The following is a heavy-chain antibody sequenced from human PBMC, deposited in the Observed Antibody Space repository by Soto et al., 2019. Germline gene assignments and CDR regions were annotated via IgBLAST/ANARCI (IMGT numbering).Heavy chain of an antibody. CDR2: IYYSGST. CDR3: ARVRDIVATTIDY. Sequence: SETLSLTCTVSGGSISSYYWSWIRQPPGKGLEWIGYIYYSGSTNYNPSLKSRVTISVDTSKNQFSLKLSSVTAADTAVYYCARVRDIVATTIDYWGQGTLVTVSS. CDR1: GGSISSYY. J-gene: IGHJ4*02. D-gene: IGHD5-12*01. V-gene: IGHV4-59*01.